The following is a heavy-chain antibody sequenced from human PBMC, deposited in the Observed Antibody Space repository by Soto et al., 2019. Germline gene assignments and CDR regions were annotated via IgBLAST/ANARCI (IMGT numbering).Heavy chain of an antibody. V-gene: IGHV4-34*01. D-gene: IGHD4-4*01. CDR3: ARRATVTRWSYYYYYMDV. J-gene: IGHJ6*03. CDR2: ISHSGST. Sequence: SETLSLTCAVYGGSFSGYDWSWIRQPPGKGLEWIGKISHSGSTNYNSSLKSRVTISVDTSKNQFSLKLSSVTAADTAVYYCARRATVTRWSYYYYYMDVWGKGTTVTVSS. CDR1: GGSFSGYD.